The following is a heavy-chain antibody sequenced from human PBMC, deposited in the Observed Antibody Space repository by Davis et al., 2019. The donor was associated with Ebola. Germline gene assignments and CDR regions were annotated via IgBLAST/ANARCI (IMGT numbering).Heavy chain of an antibody. CDR2: IYYSGST. V-gene: IGHV4-39*01. CDR1: GGSFSGYY. D-gene: IGHD3-22*01. CDR3: AKHDSSGYYPDSYYYYGMDV. Sequence: MPSETLSLTCAVYGGSFSGYYWGWIRQPPGKGLEWIGSIYYSGSTYYNPSLKSRVTISVDTSKNQFSLKLSSVTAADTAVYYCAKHDSSGYYPDSYYYYGMDVWGQGTTVTVSS. J-gene: IGHJ6*02.